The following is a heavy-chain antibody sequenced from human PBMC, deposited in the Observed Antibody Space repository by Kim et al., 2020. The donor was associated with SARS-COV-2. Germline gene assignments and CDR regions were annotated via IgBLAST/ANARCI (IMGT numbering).Heavy chain of an antibody. D-gene: IGHD2-21*02. CDR2: INHSGNT. CDR1: DESFSNFY. V-gene: IGHV4-34*01. J-gene: IGHJ4*02. Sequence: SETLSLTCAVYDESFSNFYWSWIRQPPGKGLEWIGEINHSGNTNYNPSLKSRVTLSIDTSKKLLSLRLTSVTAADTAVYYCAREHDHNGDSYYFDYWGQGSLLTVSS. CDR3: AREHDHNGDSYYFDY.